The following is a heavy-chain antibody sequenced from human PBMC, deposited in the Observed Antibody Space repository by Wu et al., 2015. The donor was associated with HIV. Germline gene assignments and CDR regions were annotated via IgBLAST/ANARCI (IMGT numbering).Heavy chain of an antibody. CDR2: INPNSGGT. Sequence: QVQLVQSGAEVKKPGASVKVSCKASGYDFSRYYLHWVRQAPGQGLEWMGWINPNSGGTNYAQKFQGRVTMTRDTSISTAYMELSRLRSDDTAVYYCARDSRWRGGPTTWGQGTLVTVSS. CDR1: GYDFSRYY. D-gene: IGHD4-17*01. CDR3: ARDSRWRGGPTT. V-gene: IGHV1-2*02. J-gene: IGHJ4*02.